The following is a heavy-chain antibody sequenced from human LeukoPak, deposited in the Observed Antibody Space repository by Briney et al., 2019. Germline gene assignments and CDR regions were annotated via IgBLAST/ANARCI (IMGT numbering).Heavy chain of an antibody. Sequence: GGSLRLSCAASGFTFSSYAMSWVRQAPGKGLEWVSAISGSGGSTYYADSVKGRFTISRDNSKNTLYLQMNSLRAEDTAVYYCAKDQDPSWMITFGGVIAAPFDYWGQGTLVTVSS. CDR1: GFTFSSYA. J-gene: IGHJ4*02. CDR3: AKDQDPSWMITFGGVIAAPFDY. D-gene: IGHD3-16*02. CDR2: ISGSGGST. V-gene: IGHV3-23*01.